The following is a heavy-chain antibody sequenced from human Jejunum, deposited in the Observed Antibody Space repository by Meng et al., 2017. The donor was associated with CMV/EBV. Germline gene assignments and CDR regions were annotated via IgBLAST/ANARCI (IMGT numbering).Heavy chain of an antibody. V-gene: IGHV3-30*04. D-gene: IGHD1-1*01. J-gene: IGHJ4*02. CDR2: ISLDGRNS. CDR3: ARASGGTMVVLVTTGFDY. Sequence: RGYCMHWFRQAPGKGLEWVAVISLDGRNSYYADSVEGRFTISRDESKNTLFLQMNNLRPEDTALYYCARASGGTMVVLVTTGFDYWGQGTVVTVSS. CDR1: RGYC.